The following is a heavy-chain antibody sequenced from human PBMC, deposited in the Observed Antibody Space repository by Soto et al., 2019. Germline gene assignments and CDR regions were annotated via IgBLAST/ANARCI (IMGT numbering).Heavy chain of an antibody. CDR2: IYYSGRT. Sequence: QLQLQESGPGLVKPSETLSLTCTVSGGSISSSSYYWGWIRQPPGKGLEWIGSIYYSGRTYYNPSVNSRETSSVDTSKNQFSLMLSSVAAADAAVYYCARRGSSSWYGYWCQGTLVTVSS. V-gene: IGHV4-39*01. J-gene: IGHJ4*02. CDR1: GGSISSSSYY. CDR3: ARRGSSSWYGY. D-gene: IGHD6-13*01.